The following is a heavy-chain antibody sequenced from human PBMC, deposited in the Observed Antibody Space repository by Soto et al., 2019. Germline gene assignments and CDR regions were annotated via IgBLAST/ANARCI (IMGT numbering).Heavy chain of an antibody. V-gene: IGHV4-4*02. Sequence: ASETLSLTCAVSGGSISTSNWWSWVRQPPGKGLEWIGEVYRTGSTNYNPSLESRLTISVDRSKNQFSLKLTSVTAADTAVYYCSRDKITGLFYYWGQGTLVTVSS. CDR2: VYRTGST. CDR3: SRDKITGLFYY. J-gene: IGHJ4*02. CDR1: GGSISTSNW. D-gene: IGHD2-8*02.